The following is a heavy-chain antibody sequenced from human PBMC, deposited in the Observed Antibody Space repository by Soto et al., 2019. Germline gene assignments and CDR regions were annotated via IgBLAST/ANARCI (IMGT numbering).Heavy chain of an antibody. CDR1: GGSISSGGYY. V-gene: IGHV4-31*03. J-gene: IGHJ4*02. CDR2: IYYSGST. D-gene: IGHD6-13*01. CDR3: ARDRYSSSWHDIDY. Sequence: PSETLSLTCTVSGGSISSGGYYWSWIRQHPGKGLEWIGYIYYSGSTYYNPSLKSRVTISVDTSKNQFSLKLSSVTAADTAVYYCARDRYSSSWHDIDYWAQGTLVTVS.